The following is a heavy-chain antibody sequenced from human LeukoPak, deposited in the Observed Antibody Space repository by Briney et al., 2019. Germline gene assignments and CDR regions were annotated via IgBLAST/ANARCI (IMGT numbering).Heavy chain of an antibody. CDR1: GFTFSSYS. Sequence: GGSLRLSCAASGFTFSSYSMNWVRQAPGKGLEWVSSISSSSSYIYYADSVKGRFTISRDNAKNSLYLQMNSLRAEDTAVYYCARDLLVEGIAAAGSPSFDYWGQGTLVTVSS. D-gene: IGHD6-13*01. V-gene: IGHV3-21*01. CDR2: ISSSSSYI. J-gene: IGHJ4*02. CDR3: ARDLLVEGIAAAGSPSFDY.